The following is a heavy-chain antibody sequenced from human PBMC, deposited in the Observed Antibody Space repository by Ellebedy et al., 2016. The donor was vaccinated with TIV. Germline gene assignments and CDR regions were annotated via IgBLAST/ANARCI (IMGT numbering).Heavy chain of an antibody. J-gene: IGHJ6*02. D-gene: IGHD3-16*01. CDR2: IRSDGTTK. Sequence: PGGSLRLSCATSGFSVSGMHWVRQAPGKGLEWVAFIRSDGTTKSYTDSVEGRFTISRDSSKNTLDLQLNTLRPEDTAVYYCVKGAYPVPTVMAVWGQGTMVTVSS. CDR3: VKGAYPVPTVMAV. V-gene: IGHV3-30*02. CDR1: GFSVSG.